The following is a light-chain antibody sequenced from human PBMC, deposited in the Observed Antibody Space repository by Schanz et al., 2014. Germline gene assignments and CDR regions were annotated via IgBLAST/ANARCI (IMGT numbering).Light chain of an antibody. J-gene: IGLJ3*02. CDR1: SSDVGGYNR. Sequence: QSALTQPPSVSGSPGQSVTISCTGTSSDVGGYNRVSWYQQPPGTAPKLMIYDVTNRPSGVPDRFSGSKSGSTASLTISGLQAEDEAEYYCCSYAGRSTWVFGGGTKLTVL. CDR2: DVT. CDR3: CSYAGRSTWV. V-gene: IGLV2-18*02.